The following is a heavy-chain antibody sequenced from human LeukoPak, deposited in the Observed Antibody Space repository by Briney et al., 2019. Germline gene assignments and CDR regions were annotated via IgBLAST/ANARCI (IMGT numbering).Heavy chain of an antibody. CDR2: ISISGHKT. CDR1: GFTFSNHA. D-gene: IGHD1-1*01. V-gene: IGHV3-23*01. CDR3: ANEEVPNDY. Sequence: GGSLRLSCAASGFTFSNHAMTWVRQAPGKGLEWVSGISISGHKTYYADSVKGRFTISRDNSKNTVYLQMNSLRVDDTAVYYCANEEVPNDYWGQGTLVTVSP. J-gene: IGHJ4*02.